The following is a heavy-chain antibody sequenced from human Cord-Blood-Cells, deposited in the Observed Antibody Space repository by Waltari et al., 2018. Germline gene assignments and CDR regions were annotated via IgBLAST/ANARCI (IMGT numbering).Heavy chain of an antibody. CDR3: AGTGYGSGSYPFDY. D-gene: IGHD3-10*01. CDR2: FDPEDGET. CDR1: GYTPTELS. J-gene: IGHJ4*02. V-gene: IGHV1-24*01. Sequence: QVQLVQSGAEVKKPGDAVKVSCKVSGYTPTELSMHWVRQAPGKGLEWMGGFDPEDGETIYAQKFQGRVTMTEDTSTDTAYMELSSLRSEDTAVYYCAGTGYGSGSYPFDYWGQGTLVTVSS.